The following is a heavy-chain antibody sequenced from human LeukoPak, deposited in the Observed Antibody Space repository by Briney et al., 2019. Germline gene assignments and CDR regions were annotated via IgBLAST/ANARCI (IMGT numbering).Heavy chain of an antibody. J-gene: IGHJ5*02. CDR2: IYYSGST. CDR1: GGSFSGYY. D-gene: IGHD6-19*01. V-gene: IGHV4-59*01. Sequence: SETLSLTCAVYGGSFSGYYWSWIRQPPGKGLEWIGYIYYSGSTNYNPSLKSRVTISVDTSKNQFSLKLSSVTAADTAVYYCARDRLSEGVDPWGQGTLVTVSS. CDR3: ARDRLSEGVDP.